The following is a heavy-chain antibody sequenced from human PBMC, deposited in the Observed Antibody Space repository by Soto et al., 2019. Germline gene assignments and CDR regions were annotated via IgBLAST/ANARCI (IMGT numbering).Heavy chain of an antibody. V-gene: IGHV1-69*06. CDR1: GGSFSSYA. CDR2: IIPIFGTA. Sequence: SGKVSCKASGGSFSSYAISWARQAPGQGLGWMGGIIPIFGTANYAQKFQGRVTITADKSTSTAYMELSSLRSEDTAVYYCARGGGSSGYGDYYYYYGMDVWGQGTTVTVSS. CDR3: ARGGGSSGYGDYYYYYGMDV. J-gene: IGHJ6*02. D-gene: IGHD3-22*01.